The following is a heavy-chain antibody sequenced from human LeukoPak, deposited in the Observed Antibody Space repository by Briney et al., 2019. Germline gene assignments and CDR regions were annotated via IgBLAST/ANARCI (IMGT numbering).Heavy chain of an antibody. D-gene: IGHD4-17*01. CDR2: IHSSEGT. Sequence: SETLSLTCTVSGGSLDGYYWGWIRQPPGKGLECVGYIHSSEGTAHNSSLKSRLTISLDTSKNQFSLTLSSVTATDTAVYYCARHVYGEGMVVWGKGTTVTVSS. CDR1: GGSLDGYY. V-gene: IGHV4-59*08. CDR3: ARHVYGEGMVV. J-gene: IGHJ6*04.